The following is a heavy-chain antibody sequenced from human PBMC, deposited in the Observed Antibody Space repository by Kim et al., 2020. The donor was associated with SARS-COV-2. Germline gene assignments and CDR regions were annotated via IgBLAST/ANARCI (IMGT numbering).Heavy chain of an antibody. CDR3: ARSERFGEPTLDY. CDR2: INPNSGGT. D-gene: IGHD3-10*01. V-gene: IGHV1-2*04. Sequence: ASVKVSCKASGYTFTGYYMHWVRQAPGQGLEWMGWINPNSGGTNYAQKFQGWVTMTRDTSISTAYMELSRLRSDDTAVYYCARSERFGEPTLDYWGQGTLVTVSS. J-gene: IGHJ4*02. CDR1: GYTFTGYY.